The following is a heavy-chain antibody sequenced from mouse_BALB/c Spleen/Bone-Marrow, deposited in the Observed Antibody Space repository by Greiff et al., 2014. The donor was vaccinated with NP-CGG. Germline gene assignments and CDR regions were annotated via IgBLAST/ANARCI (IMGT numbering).Heavy chain of an antibody. J-gene: IGHJ4*01. CDR1: GFTFSSYG. CDR2: ISSRGTYT. CDR3: ARQRDYFAMDY. Sequence: EVKLMESGGDLVKPGGSLKLSRAASGFTFSSYGMSWVRQTPDISLEWVATISSRGTYTYYPDSVKGRFTISRDNAKNTLYLQMSGLKSEDTAIYYCARQRDYFAMDYWGLGTSVTVSS. V-gene: IGHV5-6*01.